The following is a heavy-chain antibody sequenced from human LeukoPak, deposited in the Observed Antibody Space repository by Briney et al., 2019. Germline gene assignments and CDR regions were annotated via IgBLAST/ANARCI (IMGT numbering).Heavy chain of an antibody. Sequence: SETLSLTCTVSGASFTSNYWSWIRQPPGKGLEWIGYIYYSGTTAYNPSLERRVTMSVDMSKTQVSLRLNSVTATDTAMYYCARLDCGGDCFVDYWGQGTLVTVSS. CDR3: ARLDCGGDCFVDY. CDR2: IYYSGTT. D-gene: IGHD2-21*02. CDR1: GASFTSNY. J-gene: IGHJ4*02. V-gene: IGHV4-59*08.